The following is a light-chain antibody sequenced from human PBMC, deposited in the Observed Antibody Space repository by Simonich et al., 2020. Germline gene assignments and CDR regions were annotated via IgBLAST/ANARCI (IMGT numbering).Light chain of an antibody. Sequence: DIQMTQSPSSLSASVGDRFTITCQASQDISNYLNSYQQKPGKAPKLLIYDASNLETGVPSRFSGSGSGTDFTFTISSLQPEDIATYYCQQYDNLPYTFGQGTKLEIK. J-gene: IGKJ2*01. CDR3: QQYDNLPYT. CDR2: DAS. CDR1: QDISNY. V-gene: IGKV1-33*01.